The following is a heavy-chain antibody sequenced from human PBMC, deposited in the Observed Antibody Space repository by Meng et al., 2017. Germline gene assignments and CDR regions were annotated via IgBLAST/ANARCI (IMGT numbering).Heavy chain of an antibody. CDR3: TTGWSSKDY. V-gene: IGHV3-15*01. Sequence: EVPLVGSGGCLVQPGGSLRLSCAASGFIFSNAWMSWGRQAPGKGLEWVGRIKSKTDGETTDYAAPVKGRFTISRDDSKNTLDLQINSLKTEDTAVYYCTTGWSSKDYWGQGTLVTVSS. J-gene: IGHJ4*02. D-gene: IGHD2-8*01. CDR2: IKSKTDGETT. CDR1: GFIFSNAW.